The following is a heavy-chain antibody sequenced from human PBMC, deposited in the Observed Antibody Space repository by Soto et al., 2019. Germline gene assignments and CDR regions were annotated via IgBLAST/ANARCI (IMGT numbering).Heavy chain of an antibody. D-gene: IGHD5-12*01. Sequence: GESPKTSCKGSGYSFTNYWIAWVRQMPGNGLEWMARIDPSDSQTNYSPSFQGHVTISVDTSINTAYLQWSSLKASDTAMYYCTRLSMARYYYYGMDVWGQGTTVTVSS. CDR1: GYSFTNYW. V-gene: IGHV5-10-1*01. J-gene: IGHJ6*02. CDR3: TRLSMARYYYYGMDV. CDR2: IDPSDSQT.